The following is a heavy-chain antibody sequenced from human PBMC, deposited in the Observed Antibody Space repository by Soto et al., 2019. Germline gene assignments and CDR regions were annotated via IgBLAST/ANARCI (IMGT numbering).Heavy chain of an antibody. V-gene: IGHV1-18*01. J-gene: IGHJ5*02. CDR2: ISAYNGNT. CDR1: GYTFTSYG. D-gene: IGHD2-15*01. Sequence: ASVKVSCKASGYTFTSYGISWVRQAPGQGLEWMGWISAYNGNTNYAQKLQGRVTMTTDTSTSTAYMELRSLRSDDTAVYYCARRNVVVVAATPSGWFDPWGQGTLVTVSS. CDR3: ARRNVVVVAATPSGWFDP.